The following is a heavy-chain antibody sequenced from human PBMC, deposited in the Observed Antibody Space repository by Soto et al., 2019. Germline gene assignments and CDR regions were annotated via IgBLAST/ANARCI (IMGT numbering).Heavy chain of an antibody. J-gene: IGHJ5*02. D-gene: IGHD2-2*01. V-gene: IGHV4-39*01. Sequence: QLQLQESGPGLVKPSETLSLTCTVSGGSISSSSYYWGWIRQPPGKGLEWIGSIYYSGSTYYNPSLKSRVTISVDTSKNQFSLKLSSVTAADTAVYYCARHLDGSLVPAAIPFDPWGQGILVTVSS. CDR3: ARHLDGSLVPAAIPFDP. CDR1: GGSISSSSYY. CDR2: IYYSGST.